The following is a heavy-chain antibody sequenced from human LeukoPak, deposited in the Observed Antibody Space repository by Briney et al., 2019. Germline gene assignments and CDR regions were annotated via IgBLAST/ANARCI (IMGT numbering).Heavy chain of an antibody. CDR1: GFSFSSYA. Sequence: GGSLRLSCAASGFSFSSYAMNWVRQAPGKGLEWVSVISGSGGSTYYADSVKGRFTISRDNSKNTLDLQMNSLRAEDTAVYYCGSPRITGTSRPFDYWGQGTLVTVSS. V-gene: IGHV3-23*01. D-gene: IGHD1-7*01. J-gene: IGHJ4*02. CDR2: ISGSGGST. CDR3: GSPRITGTSRPFDY.